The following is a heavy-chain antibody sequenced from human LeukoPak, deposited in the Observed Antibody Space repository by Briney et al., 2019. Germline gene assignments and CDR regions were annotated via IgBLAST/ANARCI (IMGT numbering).Heavy chain of an antibody. Sequence: SETLSLTCSVSGGSISSYYWSWIRQPAGKGLEWIGRIYSSGTITYNPSLQSRVTMSVDTSKNEFSLKMSSVTAADTAVYYCTRDSGTTGEVKFDPWGQGTLVAVSS. CDR3: TRDSGTTGEVKFDP. V-gene: IGHV4-4*07. D-gene: IGHD3-10*01. CDR1: GGSISSYY. J-gene: IGHJ5*02. CDR2: IYSSGTI.